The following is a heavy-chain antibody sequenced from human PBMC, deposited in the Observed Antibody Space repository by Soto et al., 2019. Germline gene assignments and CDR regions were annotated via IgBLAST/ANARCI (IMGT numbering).Heavy chain of an antibody. V-gene: IGHV4-4*02. CDR2: IYHSGTF. D-gene: IGHD2-2*01. Sequence: QVRLQESGPGLVEPSGTLSLTCAVSGDSVSSSSCWSWVRQAPGKGLEWIGEIYHSGTFNYNPSLASGVSVSVDKSRIQLSLNLKSVTAADTAVYYCVRSVPAATWQYSGMDVWGQGTTVTVSS. J-gene: IGHJ6*02. CDR3: VRSVPAATWQYSGMDV. CDR1: GDSVSSSSC.